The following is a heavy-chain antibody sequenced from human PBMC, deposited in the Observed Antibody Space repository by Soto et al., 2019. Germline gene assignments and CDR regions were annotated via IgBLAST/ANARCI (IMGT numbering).Heavy chain of an antibody. Sequence: PGGSLRLSCAASGFTFSSYSMNWVRQAPGKGLEWVSYISSSSSTIYYADSVKGRFTISRDNAKNSLYLQMNSLRAEDTAVYYCARDRGLDSSSSTPDYWGQGTLVTVSS. CDR3: ARDRGLDSSSSTPDY. CDR2: ISSSSSTI. D-gene: IGHD6-6*01. V-gene: IGHV3-48*01. CDR1: GFTFSSYS. J-gene: IGHJ4*02.